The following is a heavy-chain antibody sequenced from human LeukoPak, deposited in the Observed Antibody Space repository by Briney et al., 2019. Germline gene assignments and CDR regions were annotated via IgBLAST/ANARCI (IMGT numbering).Heavy chain of an antibody. J-gene: IGHJ1*01. CDR2: INPDESDT. Sequence: GGSLRLSCAASGFTFSRYWMHWVRQVPGKGLVWVSCINPDESDTTSADSVKGRFTISRDNAKNTLFLQMNSLRAEDTAVYYCAKGEGYYDSSGYRYENFQHWGQGTLVTVSS. CDR3: AKGEGYYDSSGYRYENFQH. CDR1: GFTFSRYW. D-gene: IGHD3-22*01. V-gene: IGHV3-74*01.